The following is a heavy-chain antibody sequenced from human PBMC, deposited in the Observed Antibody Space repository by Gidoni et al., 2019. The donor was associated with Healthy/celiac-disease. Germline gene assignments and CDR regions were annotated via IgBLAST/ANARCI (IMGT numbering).Heavy chain of an antibody. J-gene: IGHJ6*03. CDR3: ARAGGYDDSIMGLEEVGMNYYMDV. Sequence: EVQLVESGGGLVQPGGSLRLSCAASGFTFSSYSMNWVRQAPGKGLEWVSYISSSSSTIYYADSVKGRFTSSRDNAKNSLYLQMNSLRDEDTAVYYCARAGGYDDSIMGLEEVGMNYYMDVWGKGTTVTVSS. CDR2: ISSSSSTI. V-gene: IGHV3-48*02. CDR1: GFTFSSYS. D-gene: IGHD3-22*01.